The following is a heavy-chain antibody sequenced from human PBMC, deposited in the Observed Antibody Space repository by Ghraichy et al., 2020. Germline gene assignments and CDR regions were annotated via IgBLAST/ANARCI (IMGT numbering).Heavy chain of an antibody. CDR1: GGSFSGYY. CDR2: INHSGST. CDR3: ARVRPYNWNYGRWFDP. J-gene: IGHJ5*02. D-gene: IGHD1-7*01. Sequence: SETLSLTCAVYGGSFSGYYWSWIRQPPGKGLEWIGEINHSGSTNYNPSLKSRVTISVDTSKNQFSLKLSSVTAADTAVYYCARVRPYNWNYGRWFDPWGQGTLVTVSS. V-gene: IGHV4-34*01.